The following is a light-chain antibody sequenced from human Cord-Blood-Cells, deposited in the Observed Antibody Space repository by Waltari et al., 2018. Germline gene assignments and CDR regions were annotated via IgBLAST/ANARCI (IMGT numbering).Light chain of an antibody. J-gene: IGLJ3*02. CDR3: CSYAGSSNWV. Sequence: QSALTQPASVSGSPGQSITISCTGTSSDAGSYNLVSWYQQHPGKAPKLMIYEGSKRPSGVSNRFSGSKSGNTASLTISGLQAEDEADYYCCSYAGSSNWVFGGGTKLTVL. CDR2: EGS. CDR1: SSDAGSYNL. V-gene: IGLV2-23*01.